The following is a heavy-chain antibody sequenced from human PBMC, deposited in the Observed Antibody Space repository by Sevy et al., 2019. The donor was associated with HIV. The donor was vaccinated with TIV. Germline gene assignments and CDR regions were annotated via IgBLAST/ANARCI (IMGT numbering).Heavy chain of an antibody. CDR1: GGSISSYY. CDR2: IYTSGST. CDR3: ARDWLGLDWFDP. V-gene: IGHV4-4*07. J-gene: IGHJ5*02. D-gene: IGHD3-9*01. Sequence: SETLSLTCTVSGGSISSYYWSWIRQSAGKGLEWIGRIYTSGSTNYSPSLKSRVTMSVDTSKNQFSLKLSSVTAADTAVYYCARDWLGLDWFDPWGQGTLVTVSS.